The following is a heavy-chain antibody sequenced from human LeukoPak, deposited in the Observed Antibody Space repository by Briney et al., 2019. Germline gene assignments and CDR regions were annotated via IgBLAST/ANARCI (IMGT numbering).Heavy chain of an antibody. CDR3: ARVVTRLREGAYQYDLDV. CDR2: INAGNGDT. D-gene: IGHD3-16*01. V-gene: IGHV1-3*01. CDR1: GYTFTNYI. J-gene: IGHJ6*02. Sequence: ASVKVSCKASGYTFTNYIVHWVRQAPGQRLEWMGWINAGNGDTEYSQKFQGRVTTTRDTSASTAYMDLSSLRSEDTAVYYCARVVTRLREGAYQYDLDVWDQGTTVTVSS.